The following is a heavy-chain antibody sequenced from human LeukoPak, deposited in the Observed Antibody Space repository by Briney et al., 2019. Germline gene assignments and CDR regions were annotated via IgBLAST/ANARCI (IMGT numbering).Heavy chain of an antibody. CDR2: ISDSGYRT. Sequence: PRGSLRLSCAASGFNFISAAMSWVRQAPGKGLEWVSGISDSGYRTYNADSVKGRFTISRDNSRNTLYLQMNSLRVEDTAEYYCTQMKEQWLVVGVIDYWGQGTVVTVSS. J-gene: IGHJ4*02. CDR1: GFNFISAA. V-gene: IGHV3-23*01. CDR3: TQMKEQWLVVGVIDY. D-gene: IGHD6-19*01.